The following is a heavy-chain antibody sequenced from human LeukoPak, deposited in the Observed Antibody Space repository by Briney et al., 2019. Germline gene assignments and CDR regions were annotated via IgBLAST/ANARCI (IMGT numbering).Heavy chain of an antibody. CDR1: TCSVY. CDR2: VYYSGNV. Sequence: TCSVYWSWIRQPPGKGLEWIAYVYYSGNVNYNPSLKSRVTILADASKNQFSLKLSSVTAADTAVYYCARRKLGIGNWFDPWGQGTLVTVSS. D-gene: IGHD7-27*01. CDR3: ARRKLGIGNWFDP. V-gene: IGHV4-59*08. J-gene: IGHJ5*02.